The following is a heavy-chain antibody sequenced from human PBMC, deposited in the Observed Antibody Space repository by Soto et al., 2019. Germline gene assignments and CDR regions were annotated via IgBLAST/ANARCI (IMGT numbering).Heavy chain of an antibody. J-gene: IGHJ5*02. CDR1: AYTFTSYG. D-gene: IGHD1-26*01. Sequence: ASVKVSCKAAAYTFTSYGISWVRQAPGQGLEWMGWISAYNGNTNYAQKLQGRVTMTTDTSTSTAYMELRSLRSDDTAVYYCARGLGIVGATYYVWFDPWGQGTLVTVSS. CDR3: ARGLGIVGATYYVWFDP. CDR2: ISAYNGNT. V-gene: IGHV1-18*01.